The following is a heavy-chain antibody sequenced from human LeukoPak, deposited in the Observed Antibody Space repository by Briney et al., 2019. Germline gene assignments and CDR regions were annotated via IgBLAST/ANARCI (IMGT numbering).Heavy chain of an antibody. J-gene: IGHJ6*02. CDR3: ARSYSNHLFGMDV. V-gene: IGHV3-66*01. D-gene: IGHD4-11*01. CDR2: IYSGGST. CDR1: GFIVSSYY. Sequence: GGSLRLSCAASGFIVSSYYMTWVRQAPGKGLEWVSVIYSGGSTYYADSVKGRVAISRDNSKNTVLLQMNSVRAEDTAVYYCARSYSNHLFGMDVWGQGTTVTVSS.